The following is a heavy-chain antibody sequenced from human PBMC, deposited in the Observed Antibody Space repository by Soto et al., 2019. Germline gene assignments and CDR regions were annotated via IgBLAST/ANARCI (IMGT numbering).Heavy chain of an antibody. J-gene: IGHJ4*02. CDR3: ARALRSYYFDY. V-gene: IGHV4-59*12. Sequence: PSETLSLTCTVSGGSISSYYWSWIRQPPGKGLEWIGYIYYSGSTNYNPSLKSRLTISLDTSKTQFSLKLSSVTAADAAMYYCARALRSYYFDYWGQGTLVTVSS. CDR1: GGSISSYY. CDR2: IYYSGST. D-gene: IGHD3-16*02.